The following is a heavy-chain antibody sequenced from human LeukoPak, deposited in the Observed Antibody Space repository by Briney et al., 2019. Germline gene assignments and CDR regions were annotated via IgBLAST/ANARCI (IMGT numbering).Heavy chain of an antibody. Sequence: GGSLRLSCAASGFTVSNNYISWVRQAPGKGLEWVSVIYSSGTTYYADSVTGRFTISRDSSKNTVFLEMNSLRDEDTAVYYCARGSSNIAGRNNWFDPWGQGTLVTVSS. V-gene: IGHV3-53*01. CDR1: GFTVSNNY. D-gene: IGHD6-6*01. J-gene: IGHJ5*02. CDR2: IYSSGTT. CDR3: ARGSSNIAGRNNWFDP.